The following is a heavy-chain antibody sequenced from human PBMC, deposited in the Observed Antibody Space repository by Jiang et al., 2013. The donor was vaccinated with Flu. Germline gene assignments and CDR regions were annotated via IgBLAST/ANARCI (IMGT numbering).Heavy chain of an antibody. CDR3: ARTYYDILTGYGMDV. V-gene: IGHV4-34*01. Sequence: LEWIGEINHSGSTNYNPSLKSRVTISVDTSKNQFSLKLSSVTAADTAVYYCARTYYDILTGYGMDVWGQGTTVTVSS. D-gene: IGHD3-9*01. J-gene: IGHJ6*02. CDR2: INHSGST.